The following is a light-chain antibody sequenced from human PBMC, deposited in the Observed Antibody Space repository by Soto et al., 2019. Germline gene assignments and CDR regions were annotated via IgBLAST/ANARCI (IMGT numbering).Light chain of an antibody. CDR3: CSYAGSYTFGA. CDR1: SSDVGGYNY. Sequence: QSALTQPRSVSGSPGQSVTISCTGTSSDVGGYNYVSWYQQHPGKAPKLMIYDVSQRPSGVPDRFSGSKSCNTASLTTSGLQTDDEDDYYCCSYAGSYTFGAFGGGTKLTVL. V-gene: IGLV2-11*01. CDR2: DVS. J-gene: IGLJ2*01.